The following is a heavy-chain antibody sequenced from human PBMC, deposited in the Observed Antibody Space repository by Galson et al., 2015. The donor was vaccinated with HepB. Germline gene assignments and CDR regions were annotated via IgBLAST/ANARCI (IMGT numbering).Heavy chain of an antibody. Sequence: SLRLSCAASGFTFSSYAMHWVRQAPGKGLEWVAVISYDGSNKYYADSVKGRFTISRDNSKSTLYLQMNSLRAEDTAVYYCARDYASSWYFNHYYGMDVWGQGITVTVSS. CDR1: GFTFSSYA. V-gene: IGHV3-30*04. CDR3: ARDYASSWYFNHYYGMDV. D-gene: IGHD6-13*01. CDR2: ISYDGSNK. J-gene: IGHJ6*02.